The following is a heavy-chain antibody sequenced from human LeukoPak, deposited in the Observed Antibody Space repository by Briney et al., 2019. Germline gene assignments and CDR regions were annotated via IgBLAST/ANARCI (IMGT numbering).Heavy chain of an antibody. CDR2: MKTDGTRI. J-gene: IGHJ4*02. V-gene: IGHV3-74*01. CDR1: GFRFSNSW. D-gene: IGHD3-10*01. CDR3: ARGADHGGSYYPD. Sequence: PGGSLRLFCAASGFRFSNSWMYWVRQGPGKGPVWVSRMKTDGTRIEYADSVKGRFTISRDNAKNTLFLQMSSLRVEDTAVYYCARGADHGGSYYPDWGQGTRVTVSS.